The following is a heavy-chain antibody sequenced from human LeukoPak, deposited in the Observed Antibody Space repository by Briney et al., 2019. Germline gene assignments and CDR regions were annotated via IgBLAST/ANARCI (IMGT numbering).Heavy chain of an antibody. CDR2: ISGSGGST. J-gene: IGHJ3*02. V-gene: IGHV3-23*01. Sequence: GGSLRLSCAASGFTFSSYAMSWVRQAPGKGLEWVSAISGSGGSTYYADSVKGRFTISRDNSKNTLYLQMNSLRAEDTAVYYCAKDPQTIFGVVITSDAFDIWGQGTMVTVSS. D-gene: IGHD3-3*01. CDR3: AKDPQTIFGVVITSDAFDI. CDR1: GFTFSSYA.